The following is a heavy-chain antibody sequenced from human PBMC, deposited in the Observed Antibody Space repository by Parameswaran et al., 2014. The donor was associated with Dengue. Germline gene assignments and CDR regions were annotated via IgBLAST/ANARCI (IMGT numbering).Heavy chain of an antibody. J-gene: IGHJ6*02. CDR2: IYYSGST. V-gene: IGHV4-59*01. D-gene: IGHD2-15*01. Sequence: WIRQPPGKGLEWIGYIYYSGSTNYNPSLKSRVTISVDTSKNQFSLKLSSVTAADTAVYYCARGDRGNYYYYGMDVWGQGTTVTVSS. CDR3: ARGDRGNYYYYGMDV.